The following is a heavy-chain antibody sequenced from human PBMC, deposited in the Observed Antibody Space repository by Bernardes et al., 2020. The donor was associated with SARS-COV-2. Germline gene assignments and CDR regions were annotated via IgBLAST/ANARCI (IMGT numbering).Heavy chain of an antibody. J-gene: IGHJ6*02. CDR3: ARAPWILGYHMDV. D-gene: IGHD2-2*01. CDR2: INQDGGET. Sequence: QAPGKGLDWVASINQDGGETYYVDSVRGRFTISRDNAKNSLYLQMNSLRAEDSAVYYFARAPWILGYHMDVWGQGNTV. V-gene: IGHV3-7*01.